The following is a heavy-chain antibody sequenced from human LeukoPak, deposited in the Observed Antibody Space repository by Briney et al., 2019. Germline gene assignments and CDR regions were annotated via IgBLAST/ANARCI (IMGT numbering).Heavy chain of an antibody. Sequence: SETLSLTCTVSGGSISNYYWSWIRQPAGKRLEWIGRIYTSGSTNYNPSLQSRVTMSVDTSKNQFSLKLTPVTAADTAVYYCARDSITGTTCFDSWGQGTLVTVSS. V-gene: IGHV4-4*07. CDR1: GGSISNYY. J-gene: IGHJ4*02. CDR2: IYTSGST. CDR3: ARDSITGTTCFDS. D-gene: IGHD1-20*01.